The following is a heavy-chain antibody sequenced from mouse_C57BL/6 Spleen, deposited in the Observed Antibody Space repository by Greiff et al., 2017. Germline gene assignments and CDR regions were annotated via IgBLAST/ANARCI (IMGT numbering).Heavy chain of an antibody. CDR3: AIYGSSYEYFDY. Sequence: VQLQQPGAELVRPGTSVKLSCKASGYTFTSYWMHWVKQRPGQGLEWIGVIDPSDSYTNYNQKFKGKATLTVDTSSSTAYMQLSSLTSEDSAVYYCAIYGSSYEYFDYWGQGTTLTVSS. J-gene: IGHJ2*01. CDR1: GYTFTSYW. CDR2: IDPSDSYT. D-gene: IGHD1-1*01. V-gene: IGHV1-59*01.